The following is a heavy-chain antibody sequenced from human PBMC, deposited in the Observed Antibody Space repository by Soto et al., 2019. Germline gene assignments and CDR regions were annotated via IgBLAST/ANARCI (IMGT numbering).Heavy chain of an antibody. CDR2: ISYDGVNK. CDR1: GFTFSNYG. V-gene: IGHV3-30*18. D-gene: IGHD3-3*01. CDR3: AKPRHGMVDYFAY. Sequence: GGSLRLSCAASGFTFSNYGMHWVRQAPGKGLEWVAVISYDGVNKYYADSVKGRFTISRDNSKNTLYLQMNSLRAEDTALYYCAKPRHGMVDYFAYWVQGTPVTVSS. J-gene: IGHJ4*02.